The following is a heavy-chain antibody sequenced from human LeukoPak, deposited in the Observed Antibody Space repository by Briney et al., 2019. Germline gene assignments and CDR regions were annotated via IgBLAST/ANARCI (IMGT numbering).Heavy chain of an antibody. Sequence: PSETLSLTCTVSDGSISSYYWGWIRQPPGKGLEWIGYIYYSGSTNYNPSLKSQVAMSVDTSKTQFSLKLSSVTAADTAVYYCARAPSGWDAFDIWGQGTMVTVSS. CDR2: IYYSGST. CDR3: ARAPSGWDAFDI. V-gene: IGHV4-59*01. J-gene: IGHJ3*02. D-gene: IGHD6-19*01. CDR1: DGSISSYY.